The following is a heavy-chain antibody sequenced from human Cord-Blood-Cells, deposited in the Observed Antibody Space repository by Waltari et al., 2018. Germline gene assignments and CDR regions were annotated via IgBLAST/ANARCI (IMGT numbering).Heavy chain of an antibody. D-gene: IGHD1-26*01. V-gene: IGHV1-69*01. CDR1: GGTFSSYA. CDR3: AGRGAGATGYYGMDV. Sequence: QVQLVQSGAEVKKPGSSVKVSCKASGGTFSSYAISWVRQAPGQGREWMGGIVPILETANYAQKGKGRVTITADESTSTAYMGLSSLRSEYTAVYYWAGRGAGATGYYGMDVWGQGTTVTVSS. CDR2: IVPILETA. J-gene: IGHJ6*02.